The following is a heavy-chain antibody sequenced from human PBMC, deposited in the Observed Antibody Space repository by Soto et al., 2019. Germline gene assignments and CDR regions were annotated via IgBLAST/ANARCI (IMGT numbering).Heavy chain of an antibody. CDR1: KFSFSGYW. Sequence: HPGGSLRLSCAASKFSFSGYWMHWARQAPGKGLMWVSRINSDGSVTTYADSVKGRFTISRDNAKNTVFLQINSLRAEDTAVYYCARVATGSYDWFDPWGQGTLVTVSS. V-gene: IGHV3-74*01. CDR2: INSDGSVT. J-gene: IGHJ5*02. CDR3: ARVATGSYDWFDP. D-gene: IGHD1-26*01.